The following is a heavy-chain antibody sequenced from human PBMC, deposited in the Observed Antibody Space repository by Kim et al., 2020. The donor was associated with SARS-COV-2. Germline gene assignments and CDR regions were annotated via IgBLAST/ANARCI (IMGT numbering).Heavy chain of an antibody. V-gene: IGHV3-30*18. Sequence: GGSLRLSCAASGFTFSSYGMHWVRQAPGKGLEWVAVISYDGSNKYYADSVKGRFTISRDNSKNTLYLQMNSLRAEDTAVYYCAKDEADGHLDYWGQGTLVTVSS. CDR1: GFTFSSYG. CDR2: ISYDGSNK. CDR3: AKDEADGHLDY. J-gene: IGHJ4*02. D-gene: IGHD6-19*01.